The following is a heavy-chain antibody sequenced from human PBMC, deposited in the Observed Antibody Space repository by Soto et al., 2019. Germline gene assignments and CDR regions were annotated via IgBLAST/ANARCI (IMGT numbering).Heavy chain of an antibody. CDR3: ATHHHDSRGYCFDY. D-gene: IGHD3-22*01. CDR2: IYYSGST. J-gene: IGHJ4*02. CDR1: GGSISSSSYY. V-gene: IGHV4-39*01. Sequence: NPSETLSLTCTVSGGSISSSSYYWGWIRQPPGKGLEWIGSIYYSGSTYYNPSLKSRVTISVDTSKNQFSLKLSSVTAADTAVYYCATHHHDSRGYCFDYWGQGTLVTSPQ.